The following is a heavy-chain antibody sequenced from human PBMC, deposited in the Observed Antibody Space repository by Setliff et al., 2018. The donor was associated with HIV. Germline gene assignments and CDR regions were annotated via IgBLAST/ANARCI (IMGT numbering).Heavy chain of an antibody. CDR1: GYIFTSHK. D-gene: IGHD3-16*01. CDR2: ITPSGSYT. J-gene: IGHJ4*02. CDR3: ARAVASKNIRGEYYFDY. Sequence: ASVKVSCKASGYIFTSHKIHWVRQAPGQGLEWMGIITPSGSYTVYAQKFQGRVTMTRDTSTSTVYMELSSLRSDDTAVYYCARAVASKNIRGEYYFDYWGQGTLVTAPQ. V-gene: IGHV1-46*01.